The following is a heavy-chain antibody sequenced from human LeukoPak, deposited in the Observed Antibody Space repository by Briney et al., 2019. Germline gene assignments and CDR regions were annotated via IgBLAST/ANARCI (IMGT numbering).Heavy chain of an antibody. CDR2: ISSSSSYI. V-gene: IGHV3-21*01. CDR1: GFTFSSYS. D-gene: IGHD6-19*01. Sequence: GGSLRLSCAGSGFTFSSYSMNWVRPAPGKGLELVSFISSSSSYIYYADSVKGRFTISRDNAKDSLFLQMNSLRAEDTAVYYCARVGYSSGWYGWFDPWGQGTLVTVSS. J-gene: IGHJ5*02. CDR3: ARVGYSSGWYGWFDP.